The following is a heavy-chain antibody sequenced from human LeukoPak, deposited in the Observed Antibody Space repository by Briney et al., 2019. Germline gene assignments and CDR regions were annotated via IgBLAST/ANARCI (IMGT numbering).Heavy chain of an antibody. V-gene: IGHV1-2*02. CDR1: GYTFTGYY. D-gene: IGHD1-1*01. CDR3: ARARQGTFDY. Sequence: ASVKVSCKASGYTFTGYYMHWVRQAPGQGLEWMGWINPNSGGTNYAQKVQGRVTMTRATAISTAYMELSRLRSDATAVYYCARARQGTFDYWGQGTLVTVSS. J-gene: IGHJ4*02. CDR2: INPNSGGT.